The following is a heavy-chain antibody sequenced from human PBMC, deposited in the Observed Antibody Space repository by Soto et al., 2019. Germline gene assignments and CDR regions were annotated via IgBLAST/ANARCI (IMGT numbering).Heavy chain of an antibody. Sequence: GGSLRLSCAASGFTFSSYGMHWVRQAPGKGLEWVAVISYDGSNKYYADSVKGRFTISRDNSKNTLYLQMNSLRAEDTAVYYCAKDKYCNGPSLFDYWGQGTLVTVSS. D-gene: IGHD3-10*01. CDR1: GFTFSSYG. J-gene: IGHJ4*02. CDR3: AKDKYCNGPSLFDY. CDR2: ISYDGSNK. V-gene: IGHV3-30*18.